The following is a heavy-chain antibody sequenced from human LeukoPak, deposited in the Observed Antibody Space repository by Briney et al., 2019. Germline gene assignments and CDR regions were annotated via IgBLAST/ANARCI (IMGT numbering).Heavy chain of an antibody. D-gene: IGHD6-13*01. CDR3: ARYHRIAAAGSSFDY. Sequence: TSETLSLTCTVSGGSISSYYWSWIRQPPGKGLEWIGYIYYSGSTNYNPSLKSRVTISVDTSKNQFSLKLSSVTAADTAVYYCARYHRIAAAGSSFDYWGQGTLVTVSS. CDR1: GGSISSYY. CDR2: IYYSGST. J-gene: IGHJ4*02. V-gene: IGHV4-59*01.